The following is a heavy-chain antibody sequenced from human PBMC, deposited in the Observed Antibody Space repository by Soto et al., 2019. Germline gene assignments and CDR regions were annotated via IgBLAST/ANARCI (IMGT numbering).Heavy chain of an antibody. CDR2: TA. J-gene: IGHJ6*02. Sequence: TANYAQKFQGRVTITADESTSTAYMELSSLRSEDTAVYYCASPPGDCSGGSCPYYYYGMDVWGQGTTVTVSS. V-gene: IGHV1-69*01. D-gene: IGHD2-15*01. CDR3: ASPPGDCSGGSCPYYYYGMDV.